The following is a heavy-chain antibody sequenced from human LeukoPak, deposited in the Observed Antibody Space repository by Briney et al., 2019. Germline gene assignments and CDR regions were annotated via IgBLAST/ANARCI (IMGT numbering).Heavy chain of an antibody. CDR2: INHSGST. D-gene: IGHD6-19*01. CDR3: ARRRQQWLVSGAFDI. Sequence: AETLSLTCAVYGGSFSGYYWSWIRQPPGRGLEWIGEINHSGSTNYNPSLKSRVTISVDTSKTQFSLRLSSVTAADTAVYYCARRRQQWLVSGAFDIWGQGTMVTVSS. V-gene: IGHV4-34*01. CDR1: GGSFSGYY. J-gene: IGHJ3*02.